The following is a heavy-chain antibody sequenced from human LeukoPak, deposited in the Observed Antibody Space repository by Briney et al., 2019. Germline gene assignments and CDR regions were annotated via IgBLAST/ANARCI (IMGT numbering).Heavy chain of an antibody. CDR2: IYYSGST. V-gene: IGHV4-59*11. CDR3: ASGYCSSTSCFPGWFDP. D-gene: IGHD2-2*01. Sequence: SETLSLTCTVSGCSISSHDWSWIRQPPGKGLEWIGYIYYSGSTNYNPSLKSGVTISVDTSKTQVSLKLSSVTAADTAVYYRASGYCSSTSCFPGWFDPWGQGTLVTVSS. CDR1: GCSISSHD. J-gene: IGHJ5*02.